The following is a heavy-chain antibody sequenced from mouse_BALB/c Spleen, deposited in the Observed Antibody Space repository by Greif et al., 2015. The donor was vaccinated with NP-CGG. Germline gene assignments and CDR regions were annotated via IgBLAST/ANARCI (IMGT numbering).Heavy chain of an antibody. D-gene: IGHD2-2*01. J-gene: IGHJ1*01. CDR3: ARYGYPWYFDV. CDR1: GYTFTSYV. Sequence: EVQLQESGPELVKPGASVRMSCKASGYTFTSYVMHWVKQKPGQGLEWIGYINPYNDGTKYNEKFKGKATLTSDKSSSTAYMELSSLTSEDSAVYYCARYGYPWYFDVWGAGTTVTVSS. CDR2: INPYNDGT. V-gene: IGHV1-14*01.